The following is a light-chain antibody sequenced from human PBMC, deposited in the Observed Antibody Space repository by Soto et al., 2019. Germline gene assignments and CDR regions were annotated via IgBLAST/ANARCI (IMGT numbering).Light chain of an antibody. V-gene: IGLV2-14*03. CDR3: NSFRQYSFTGSSRHV. CDR1: TSDVGGYNH. Sequence: QSALTQPASVSGSPGQSITISCTGTTSDVGGYNHVSWYQHRPGEAPKLIIYGVFNRPSGVSNRFSGSKSANTASLTISGLQAEDDADYSCNSFRQYSFTGSSRHVFGTGTKLTVL. CDR2: GVF. J-gene: IGLJ1*01.